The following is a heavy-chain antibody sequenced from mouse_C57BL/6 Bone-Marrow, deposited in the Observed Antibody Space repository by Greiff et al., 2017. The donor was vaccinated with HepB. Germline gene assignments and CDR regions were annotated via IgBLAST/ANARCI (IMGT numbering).Heavy chain of an antibody. Sequence: EVKLQESGAELVRPGASVKLSCTASGFNIKDDYMHWVKQRPEQGPEWIGWIDPENGDTEYASKFQGKATITADTSSNTAYLQLSSLTSEDTAVYYCTTSAITTVVATRAYWGQGTLVTVSA. J-gene: IGHJ3*01. CDR1: GFNIKDDY. V-gene: IGHV14-4*01. D-gene: IGHD1-1*01. CDR2: IDPENGDT. CDR3: TTSAITTVVATRAY.